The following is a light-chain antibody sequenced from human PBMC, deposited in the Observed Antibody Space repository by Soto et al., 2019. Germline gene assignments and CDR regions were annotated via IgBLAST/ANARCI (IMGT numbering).Light chain of an antibody. V-gene: IGKV1-27*01. J-gene: IGKJ1*01. CDR3: QKYNSVWT. CDR1: QSISTF. Sequence: DIQMTQSPSSLSASVGDRVTITCRASQSISTFLNWYQQKPGNAPKSLIYAASTLQSGVPSRFSGSGSGTDFTLTISSLQPEDVATYYCQKYNSVWTFGQGTKV. CDR2: AAS.